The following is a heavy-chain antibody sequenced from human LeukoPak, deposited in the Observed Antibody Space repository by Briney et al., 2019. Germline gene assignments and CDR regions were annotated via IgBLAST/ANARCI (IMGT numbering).Heavy chain of an antibody. J-gene: IGHJ4*02. CDR1: GFTFSSYS. CDR3: ARTRTAAGSDY. D-gene: IGHD6-13*01. CDR2: ISSSSSYI. Sequence: GGSLRLSCAASGFTFSSYSMNWVRQAPAKGLQWVSSISSSSSYIYYADSVKGRFTISRDNAKNSLYLQMNSLRAEDTAVYYCARTRTAAGSDYWGQGTLVTVSS. V-gene: IGHV3-21*01.